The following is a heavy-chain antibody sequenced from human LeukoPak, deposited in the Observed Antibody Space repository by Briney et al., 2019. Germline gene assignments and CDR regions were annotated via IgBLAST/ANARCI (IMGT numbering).Heavy chain of an antibody. CDR2: ISRDSRSI. V-gene: IGHV3-11*06. Sequence: GGSLRLSCAASGFTFSDYYMNWIRQAPGKGLEWVSYISRDSRSIKYADSVKGRFSISRDNTKNSLSLQMNSLRAEDTALYYCARNLAGNTKGDAFDIWGQGTLVTVSS. J-gene: IGHJ3*02. CDR3: ARNLAGNTKGDAFDI. CDR1: GFTFSDYY. D-gene: IGHD3-3*01.